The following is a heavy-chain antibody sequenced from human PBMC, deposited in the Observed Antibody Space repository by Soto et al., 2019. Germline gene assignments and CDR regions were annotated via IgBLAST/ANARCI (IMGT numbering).Heavy chain of an antibody. D-gene: IGHD2-2*01. CDR1: GGPISSYN. Sequence: SATLSLTCTGAGGPISSYNWSWIRPPPGPGLEWIGYIYYSGSTNYNPSLKSRVTISVDTSKNQFSLTLSSVTAADTAVDYCAREGCRSTSRDPSNFYYGMDAWCLGTTVTVAS. J-gene: IGHJ6*02. V-gene: IGHV4-59*01. CDR2: IYYSGST. CDR3: AREGCRSTSRDPSNFYYGMDA.